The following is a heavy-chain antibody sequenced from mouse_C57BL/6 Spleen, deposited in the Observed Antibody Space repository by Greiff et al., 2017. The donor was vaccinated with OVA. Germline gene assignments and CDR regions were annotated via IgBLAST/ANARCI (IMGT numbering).Heavy chain of an antibody. V-gene: IGHV1-64*01. CDR2: IHPNSGST. CDR3: ASPLYYAMDY. CDR1: GYTFTSYW. J-gene: IGHJ4*01. Sequence: VQLQQSGAELVKPGASVKLSCKASGYTFTSYWMHWVKQRPGQGLEWIGMIHPNSGSTNYNEKFKSKATLTVDKSSSTAYMQLSSLTSEDSAVYYCASPLYYAMDYWGQGTSVTVSS.